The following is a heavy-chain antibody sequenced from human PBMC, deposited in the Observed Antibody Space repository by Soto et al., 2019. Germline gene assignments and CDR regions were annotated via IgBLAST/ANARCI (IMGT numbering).Heavy chain of an antibody. D-gene: IGHD2-21*02. Sequence: SGPTLVNPTQTLTLTCTFSGLSLRTTGVGVGWVRQPPGKALEWLALLYWDDDKRYSPSLKSRLTITKDTSEKQVVLTMTNMDTVDTATYYCVQSRCGGDCLQICSSHSYYGLDVWGQGTTLTVSS. CDR2: LYWDDDK. J-gene: IGHJ6*02. V-gene: IGHV2-5*02. CDR3: VQSRCGGDCLQICSSHSYYGLDV. CDR1: GLSLRTTGVG.